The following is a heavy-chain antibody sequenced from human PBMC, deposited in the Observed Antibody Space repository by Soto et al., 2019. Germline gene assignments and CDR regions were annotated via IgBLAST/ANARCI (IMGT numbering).Heavy chain of an antibody. D-gene: IGHD2-21*01. J-gene: IGHJ3*01. CDR2: IYDDGTT. V-gene: IGHV4-59*03. CDR3: VSSRIAIYGDALDV. Sequence: SETLSLTCSVSGGSISSYFRNWLRQPPGKGLEWIGYIYDDGTTDYNPSLKSRVTILLDMSKNQFSLKLSSVTAADTAVYYCVSSRIAIYGDALDVWGQGTMVTVSS. CDR1: GGSISSYF.